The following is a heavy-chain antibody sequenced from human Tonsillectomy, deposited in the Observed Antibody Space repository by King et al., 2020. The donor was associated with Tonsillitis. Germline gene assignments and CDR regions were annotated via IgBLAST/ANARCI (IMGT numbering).Heavy chain of an antibody. D-gene: IGHD6-19*01. V-gene: IGHV3-23*04. Sequence: EVQLVESGGDLVQPGGSLRLSCAASGFTFSSYAMSWVRQAPGKGLEWASTISGSGGSTYYADSVKGRFAISRDNSMNTLYLQMNSRRAEDTAVYYCAKGAPGIAVAGSGAFDYWGQGILVTVSS. CDR1: GFTFSSYA. CDR3: AKGAPGIAVAGSGAFDY. CDR2: ISGSGGST. J-gene: IGHJ4*02.